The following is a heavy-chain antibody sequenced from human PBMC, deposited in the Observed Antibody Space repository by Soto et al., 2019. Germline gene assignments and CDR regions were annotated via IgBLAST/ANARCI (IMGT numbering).Heavy chain of an antibody. CDR2: IGSDGGSA. D-gene: IGHD6-25*01. CDR1: GFSFSTYS. V-gene: IGHV3-64D*06. J-gene: IGHJ4*02. CDR3: AKDAAYYFDY. Sequence: PGGSLRLSCSASGFSFSTYSIHWVRQAPGKGLEYVSDIGSDGGSAYYADSVKGRFTISRDNARNSLYLRMSSLRPEDTALYYCAKDAAYYFDYWGQGTLVTVSS.